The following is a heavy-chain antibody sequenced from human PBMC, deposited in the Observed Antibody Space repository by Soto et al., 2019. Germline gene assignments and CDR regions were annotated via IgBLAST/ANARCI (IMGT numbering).Heavy chain of an antibody. CDR1: GGSISSYY. V-gene: IGHV4-4*07. J-gene: IGHJ4*02. CDR3: AREGSYSAYNFAHGIQLWSFDF. CDR2: IFSSGST. D-gene: IGHD5-12*01. Sequence: SETLSLTCSVSGGSISSYYWSWIRQPPGKGLEWIGRIFSSGSTSFNPSLESRVAMSVDTSKNHFSLNLSSVTAADMAVYYCAREGSYSAYNFAHGIQLWSFDFWGQGALVTVSS.